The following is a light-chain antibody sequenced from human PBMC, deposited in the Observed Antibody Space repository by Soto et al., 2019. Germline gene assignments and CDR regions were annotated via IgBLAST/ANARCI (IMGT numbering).Light chain of an antibody. CDR3: QQSYSIPLP. V-gene: IGKV1-39*01. CDR2: NVS. J-gene: IGKJ4*01. Sequence: DIQMTQSPSSLSASVGDRVTITCRASQSISSYLNWYQQKSGTAPKLLMYNVSSLQSGVPSRFSGSGSGTDFTLTISSLQAEDFATYYCQQSYSIPLPFGGGTKVDIK. CDR1: QSISSY.